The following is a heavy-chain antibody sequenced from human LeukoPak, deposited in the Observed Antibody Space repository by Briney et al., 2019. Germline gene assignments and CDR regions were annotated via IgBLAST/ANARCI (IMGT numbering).Heavy chain of an antibody. D-gene: IGHD4-23*01. Sequence: SETLSLTCTVSGGSISSYYWSWIRQPLEKGLEWIGYIYYSGSTNYNPSLKSRVTISVDTSKNQFSLKLSSVTAADTAVYYCAGYGGNSRAAFDIWGQGTMVTVSS. CDR1: GGSISSYY. V-gene: IGHV4-59*08. CDR2: IYYSGST. J-gene: IGHJ3*02. CDR3: AGYGGNSRAAFDI.